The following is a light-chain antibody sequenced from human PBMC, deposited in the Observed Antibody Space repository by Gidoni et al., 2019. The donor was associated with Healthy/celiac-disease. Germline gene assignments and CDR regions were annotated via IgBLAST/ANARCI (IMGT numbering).Light chain of an antibody. Sequence: SYELTQPPPVSVAPGQTARITCSVDALPKQYAYWYQQKPGQAPMLVIYKDSERPSGIPERFSGSSSGTTVTLTISGVQAEDEADYYCQSADSSGTWVFGGGTKLTVL. CDR2: KDS. CDR1: ALPKQY. V-gene: IGLV3-25*03. J-gene: IGLJ3*02. CDR3: QSADSSGTWV.